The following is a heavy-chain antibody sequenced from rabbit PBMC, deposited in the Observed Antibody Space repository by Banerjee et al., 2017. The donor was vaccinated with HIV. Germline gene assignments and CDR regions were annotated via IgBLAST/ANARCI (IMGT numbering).Heavy chain of an antibody. CDR3: ARIGTSDGYALSL. V-gene: IGHV1S40*01. Sequence: QQLVESGGGLVKPGASLTLTCTASGFSFSSSYYMCWVRESPGKGLEWIACIYAGNSGSTDYASWAKGRFTISETSSTTVTLQMTSLTAADTATYFCARIGTSDGYALSLWGQGTLVTVS. CDR2: IYAGNSGST. CDR1: GFSFSSSYY. J-gene: IGHJ4*01. D-gene: IGHD6-1*01.